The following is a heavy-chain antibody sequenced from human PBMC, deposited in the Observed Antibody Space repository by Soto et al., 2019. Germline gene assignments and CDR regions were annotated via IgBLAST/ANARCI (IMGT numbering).Heavy chain of an antibody. CDR2: ISSSSSTI. Sequence: GGSLRLSCAASGFTFSSYSMNWVRQAPGKGLEWVSYISSSSSTIYYADSVKGRFTISRDNAKNSLYLQMNGLRDEDTAVYYCTRPIYYYDSSGPDAFDIWGQGTMVTVSS. J-gene: IGHJ3*02. CDR3: TRPIYYYDSSGPDAFDI. CDR1: GFTFSSYS. V-gene: IGHV3-48*02. D-gene: IGHD3-22*01.